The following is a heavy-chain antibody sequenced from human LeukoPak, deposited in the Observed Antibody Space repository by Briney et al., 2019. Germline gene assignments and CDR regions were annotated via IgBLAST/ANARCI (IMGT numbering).Heavy chain of an antibody. J-gene: IGHJ5*02. CDR3: ARETTIFGEVIFGWFDP. CDR1: GGSISSYY. D-gene: IGHD3-3*01. V-gene: IGHV4-4*07. CDR2: IYSSGST. Sequence: ASETLSLTCTVSGGSISSYYWSWIRQPAGKGLEWIGRIYSSGSTNYNPSLKSRVTMSVDTSKNQFSLKLSSVTAADTAVYYCARETTIFGEVIFGWFDPWGQGTLVTVSP.